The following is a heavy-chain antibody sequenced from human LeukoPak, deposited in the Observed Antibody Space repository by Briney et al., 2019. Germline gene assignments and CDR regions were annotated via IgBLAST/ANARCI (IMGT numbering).Heavy chain of an antibody. CDR2: ISSSSSYI. Sequence: GGSLRLSCAASGFTFSSYSMNWVRQAPGKGLEWVSSISSSSSYIYYADSVKGRFTISRDNAKNSLYLQMNSLRAEDTAVYYCARTCLGGATTRYFDYWGQGTLVTVSS. V-gene: IGHV3-21*01. J-gene: IGHJ4*02. CDR1: GFTFSSYS. CDR3: ARTCLGGATTRYFDY. D-gene: IGHD1-26*01.